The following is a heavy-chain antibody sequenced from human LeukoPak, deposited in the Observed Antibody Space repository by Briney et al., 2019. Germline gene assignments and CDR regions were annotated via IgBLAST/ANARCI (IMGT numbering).Heavy chain of an antibody. CDR2: IDWDDDK. Sequence: RESGPALVKPTQTLTLTCTFSGFSLNTGGMRIGWIRQSPGKPLEWLARIDWDDDKFYSTSLKTRLTISKNTSKNQVVLTMTNMDPEDTATYYCAQIHYYDSTGYYFDNWAREAWSPSPQ. J-gene: IGHJ4*02. V-gene: IGHV2-70*04. D-gene: IGHD3-22*01. CDR3: AQIHYYDSTGYYFDN. CDR1: GFSLNTGGMR.